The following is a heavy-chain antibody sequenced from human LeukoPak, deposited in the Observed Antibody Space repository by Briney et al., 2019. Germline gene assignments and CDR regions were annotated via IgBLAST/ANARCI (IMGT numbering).Heavy chain of an antibody. CDR2: IYSGGST. D-gene: IGHD3-10*01. J-gene: IGHJ4*02. CDR3: ARASYGSGTLDY. Sequence: GGSLRLSCAASGFTVSSNYMSWVRQAPGKGLEWVSVIYSGGSTYYADSVKGRFTISRDNSKNTLYLQMNSLRAEDTAVYYCARASYGSGTLDYWGQGTLVNVSS. V-gene: IGHV3-53*01. CDR1: GFTVSSNY.